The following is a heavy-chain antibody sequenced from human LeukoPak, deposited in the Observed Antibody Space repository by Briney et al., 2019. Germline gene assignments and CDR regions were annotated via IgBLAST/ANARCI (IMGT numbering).Heavy chain of an antibody. CDR3: ARDYKECSSTSCYEAFDI. CDR1: GGSISSGGYY. Sequence: PSETLSLTCTVSGGSISSGGYYWSWIRQHPGNGLEWIGYIYYSGSTYYNPSLKSRVTISVDTSKNQFSLKLSSVTAADTAVYYCARDYKECSSTSCYEAFDIWGQGTMVTVSS. J-gene: IGHJ3*02. D-gene: IGHD2-2*01. V-gene: IGHV4-31*03. CDR2: IYYSGST.